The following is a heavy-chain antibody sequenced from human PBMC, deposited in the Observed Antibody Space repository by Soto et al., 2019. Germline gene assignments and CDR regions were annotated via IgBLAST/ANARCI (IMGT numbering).Heavy chain of an antibody. Sequence: GGSLRLSCAASGFTFSSYCLHWFRQAPGKGLEWVAVISYDGSNKYYADSVKGRFTISRDNSKNTLYLQMNSLRAEDTAVYYCAKDNCSSTSCYGYYYGMDVWGQGT. D-gene: IGHD2-2*01. CDR1: GFTFSSYC. CDR3: AKDNCSSTSCYGYYYGMDV. V-gene: IGHV3-30*18. J-gene: IGHJ6*02. CDR2: ISYDGSNK.